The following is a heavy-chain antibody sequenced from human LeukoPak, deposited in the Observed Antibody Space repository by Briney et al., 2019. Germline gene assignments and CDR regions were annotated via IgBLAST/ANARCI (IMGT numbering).Heavy chain of an antibody. CDR3: ARVGGATAVTMYFEY. J-gene: IGHJ4*02. CDR1: GITFSGYS. Sequence: SGGSLRLSCVVSGITFSGYSTIWVRQAPGKGLEWLSFMTTSGNTIFYAESVKDRFTISRDNAKKSLYLQMNSLRDEDTAVYYCARVGGATAVTMYFEYWGQGTLVTVTS. D-gene: IGHD1-26*01. V-gene: IGHV3-48*02. CDR2: MTTSGNTI.